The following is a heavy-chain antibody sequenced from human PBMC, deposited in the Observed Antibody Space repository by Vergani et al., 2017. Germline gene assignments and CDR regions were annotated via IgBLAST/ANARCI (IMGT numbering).Heavy chain of an antibody. CDR1: GMSISNNNYY. J-gene: IGHJ3*02. V-gene: IGHV4-39*01. Sequence: QLQLQESGPRLVKPSETLSLTCSLSGMSISNNNYYWGWIRQPPGKGLEWIGSIYDSRNNNYSPSLKSRVSLSVDTSKNQFSLYLISVTAADTPVYYCARHLRQLARNDVFDIWGHGTLVTGSS. CDR2: IYDSRNN. CDR3: ARHLRQLARNDVFDI. D-gene: IGHD6-6*01.